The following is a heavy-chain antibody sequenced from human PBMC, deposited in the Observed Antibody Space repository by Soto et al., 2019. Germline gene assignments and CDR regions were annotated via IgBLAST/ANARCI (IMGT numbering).Heavy chain of an antibody. J-gene: IGHJ4*02. CDR1: GGSFKSGGYS. Sequence: PSETLSLTCTVCGGSFKSGGYSWSWIRQPPGKGLESIGYVYHTGRTSYNPSLKSRASISMDTSNNQFSLNLDSVTAADTAVYFCGRDFAYFDSGGPGTLGPVCS. CDR2: VYHTGRT. V-gene: IGHV4-61*08. CDR3: GRDFAYFDS. D-gene: IGHD3-3*01.